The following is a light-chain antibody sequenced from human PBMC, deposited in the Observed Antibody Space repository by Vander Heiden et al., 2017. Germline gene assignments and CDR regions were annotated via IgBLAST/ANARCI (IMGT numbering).Light chain of an antibody. J-gene: IGKJ2*01. CDR2: DAS. Sequence: DIQVTQSPSCLSASVGDRVTITYHASQDISYYLQWYQQKPGKAPKLLIYDASNFETGVPSRFRGSGSGTDFTFTISSLHPEDIATYYCQRYAKVSYAFGQGTKLEIK. CDR3: QRYAKVSYA. CDR1: QDISYY. V-gene: IGKV1-33*01.